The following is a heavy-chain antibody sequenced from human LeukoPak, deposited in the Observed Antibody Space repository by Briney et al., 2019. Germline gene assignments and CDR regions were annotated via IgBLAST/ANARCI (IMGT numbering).Heavy chain of an antibody. D-gene: IGHD3-10*01. J-gene: IGHJ4*02. V-gene: IGHV4-39*07. Sequence: SETLSLTCTVSGGSISSSSYYWGWIRQPPGKGLEWIGSIYYSGSTYYNPSLKSRVTISVDTSKSQFSLKLSSVAAADTAVYYCAREDMIRGVIDYWGQGTLVTVSS. CDR3: AREDMIRGVIDY. CDR1: GGSISSSSYY. CDR2: IYYSGST.